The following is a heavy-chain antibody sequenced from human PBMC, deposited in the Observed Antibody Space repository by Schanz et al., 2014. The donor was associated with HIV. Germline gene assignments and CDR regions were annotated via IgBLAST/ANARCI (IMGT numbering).Heavy chain of an antibody. CDR2: ISYDGSNK. CDR1: GFTFSTYG. D-gene: IGHD1-1*01. Sequence: QVQLVESGGGVVQPGRSLRLSCAASGFTFSTYGMHWVRQGPGKGLEWVAFISYDGSNKYYADSVRGRFTISRDNSKNTLYLQMNSLRAEDTAVYFCARDGYNSMSRKDYYFDYWGQGTLVTVSS. V-gene: IGHV3-30*03. J-gene: IGHJ4*02. CDR3: ARDGYNSMSRKDYYFDY.